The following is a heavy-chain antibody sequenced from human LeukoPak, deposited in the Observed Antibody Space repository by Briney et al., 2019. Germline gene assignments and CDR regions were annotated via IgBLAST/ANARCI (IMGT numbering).Heavy chain of an antibody. J-gene: IGHJ6*02. Sequence: SGGSLRLSCAASGFSFSTHGMHWVRQAPGKGLEWVASINHNGNVNYYVDSVKGRFTISRDNAKNSLYLQMSNLRAEDTAVYFCARGGGLDVWGQGATVTVSS. D-gene: IGHD3-16*01. CDR2: INHNGNVN. CDR3: ARGGGLDV. CDR1: GFSFSTHG. V-gene: IGHV3-7*03.